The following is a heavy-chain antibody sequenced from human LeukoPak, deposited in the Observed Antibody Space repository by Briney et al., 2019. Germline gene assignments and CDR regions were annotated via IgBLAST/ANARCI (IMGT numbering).Heavy chain of an antibody. CDR1: GDSLSSKSDA. J-gene: IGHJ4*02. Sequence: SQTLSLTRAISGDSLSSKSDAWNWLRRSPSRGVEWLGRTYYRSKLYNDYAVSVKSRITINPDTSKNQFSLQLNSVAPEDTAVYYCARTTGHFDYWGQGTLVAVSS. V-gene: IGHV6-1*01. D-gene: IGHD2-8*02. CDR2: TYYRSKLYN. CDR3: ARTTGHFDY.